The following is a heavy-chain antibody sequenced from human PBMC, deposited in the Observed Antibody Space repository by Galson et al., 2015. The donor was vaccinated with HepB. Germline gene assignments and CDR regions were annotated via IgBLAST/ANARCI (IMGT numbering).Heavy chain of an antibody. CDR3: AREPRDIVVVVAATWGGNWFDP. D-gene: IGHD2-15*01. CDR2: IIPIFGTA. Sequence: SVKVSCKASGGTFSSYAISWVRQAPGQGLEWMGGIIPIFGTANYAQKFQGRVTITADESTSTAYMELSSLRSEDTAVYYCAREPRDIVVVVAATWGGNWFDPWAREPWSPSPQ. V-gene: IGHV1-69*13. J-gene: IGHJ5*02. CDR1: GGTFSSYA.